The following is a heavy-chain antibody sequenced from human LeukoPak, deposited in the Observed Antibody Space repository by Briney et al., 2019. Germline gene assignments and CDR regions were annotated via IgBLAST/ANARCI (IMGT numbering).Heavy chain of an antibody. Sequence: ASVKVSCKASGYTFTGYYMHWVRQAPGQGLEWMGWVNPNSGSTNYAQKFQGRVTMTRDTSVSTAYMELSRLRSDDTAVYYCASPSVSDYGDYAFDYWGQGTLVTVSS. D-gene: IGHD4-17*01. V-gene: IGHV1-2*02. CDR2: VNPNSGST. CDR1: GYTFTGYY. J-gene: IGHJ4*02. CDR3: ASPSVSDYGDYAFDY.